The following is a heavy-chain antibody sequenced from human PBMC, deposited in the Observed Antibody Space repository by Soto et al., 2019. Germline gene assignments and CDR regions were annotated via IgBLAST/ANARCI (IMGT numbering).Heavy chain of an antibody. CDR1: GGSISSYY. D-gene: IGHD2-8*01. CDR2: IYYSGST. J-gene: IGHJ5*02. Sequence: SETLSLTCSVSGGSISSYYWSWIRQPPGKGLEWIGYIYYSGSTNYNPSLKSRVTISVDTSKNQFSLKLSSVTAADTAVYYCARKVLSSDGGGNWFDLRGQGTLVTVSS. CDR3: ARKVLSSDGGGNWFDL. V-gene: IGHV4-59*01.